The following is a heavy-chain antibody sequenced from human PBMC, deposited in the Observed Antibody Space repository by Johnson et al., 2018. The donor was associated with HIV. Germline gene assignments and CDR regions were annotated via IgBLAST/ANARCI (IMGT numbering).Heavy chain of an antibody. CDR1: GFTFSSYA. CDR2: ISFDGSNK. J-gene: IGHJ3*02. D-gene: IGHD1/OR15-1a*01. CDR3: ANSGEHESQIHAFDI. Sequence: QVQLVESGGGLVQPGGSLRLSCAASGFTFSSYAMSWVRQAPGKGLEWEAIISFDGSNKYYADPAKGSFTILSYNSKNTLYLQMYSLRAEDTAVYYSANSGEHESQIHAFDIWSQGTMVTVSS. V-gene: IGHV3-30*04.